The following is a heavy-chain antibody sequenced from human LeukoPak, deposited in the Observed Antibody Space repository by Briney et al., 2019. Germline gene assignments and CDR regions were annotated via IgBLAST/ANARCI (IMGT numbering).Heavy chain of an antibody. Sequence: SETLSLTCTVSYGSISSYYWGWIRQPPGKGLEWIGYIFYSGSANYNPSLKSRVTMSANTSKNQFSLQLSSVTAEDTAVYYCAREVEGAAAAGKKPLYYFDYWGQGTLVTVSS. V-gene: IGHV4-59*01. J-gene: IGHJ4*02. D-gene: IGHD6-13*01. CDR1: YGSISSYY. CDR3: AREVEGAAAAGKKPLYYFDY. CDR2: IFYSGSA.